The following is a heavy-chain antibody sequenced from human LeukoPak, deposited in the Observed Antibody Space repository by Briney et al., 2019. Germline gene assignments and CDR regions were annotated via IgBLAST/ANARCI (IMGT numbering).Heavy chain of an antibody. D-gene: IGHD3-22*01. V-gene: IGHV3-9*01. CDR3: AKDFTYYSDSSGYTFDY. Sequence: GGSLRLSCAASGFTFDDYAMHWIRQAPGKGLEWDAGISWNSGSVGYGDSVKGRFTISRDNARNSLDLQMNSLRTEDTALYFCAKDFTYYSDSSGYTFDYWGQGTLVTVSS. CDR2: ISWNSGSV. CDR1: GFTFDDYA. J-gene: IGHJ4*02.